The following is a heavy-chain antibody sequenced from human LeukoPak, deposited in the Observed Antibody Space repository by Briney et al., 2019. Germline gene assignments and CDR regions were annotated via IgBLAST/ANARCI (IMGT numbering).Heavy chain of an antibody. V-gene: IGHV4-39*01. CDR1: SGSISSSAYY. J-gene: IGHJ4*02. CDR3: ASYIIGTTRSLYYFDY. Sequence: PSETLSLTCTVSSGSISSSAYYWAWIRQPPGKGLEWIGNIFYSGSTYQHPSLKSRVTISVDTSENQFSLKLSSVTAADTAVYYCASYIIGTTRSLYYFDYWGQGTLVGVSS. CDR2: IFYSGST. D-gene: IGHD1-20*01.